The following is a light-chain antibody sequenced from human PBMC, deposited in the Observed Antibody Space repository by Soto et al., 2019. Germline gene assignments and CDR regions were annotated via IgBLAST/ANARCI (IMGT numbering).Light chain of an antibody. CDR1: QTVRSSY. J-gene: IGKJ1*01. CDR3: QQYDRSLRT. Sequence: EIVLTQSPATLSLSPGKRATLTCRASQTVRSSYLAWYQQKPGQPPRLLIYGASIRATGIPDRFSGSGSGTDFTLTISRLEPEYFAVYFCQQYDRSLRTFGQGTKVEIK. CDR2: GAS. V-gene: IGKV3-20*01.